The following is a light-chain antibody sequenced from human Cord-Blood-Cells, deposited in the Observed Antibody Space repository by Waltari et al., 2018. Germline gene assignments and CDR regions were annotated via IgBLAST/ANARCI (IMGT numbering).Light chain of an antibody. CDR1: KVGSKS. Sequence: SKVRTQPPSVSAALGETVRITCGGNKVGSKSVHRYQQKPGQAPVLVIYYDSDRPSGFPERFSGSNSGNTATLTMSRVEAGDEDCYCCQVWDSSSDDVVFGGGTKLTVL. CDR2: YDS. J-gene: IGLJ2*01. V-gene: IGLV3-21*04. CDR3: QVWDSSSDDVV.